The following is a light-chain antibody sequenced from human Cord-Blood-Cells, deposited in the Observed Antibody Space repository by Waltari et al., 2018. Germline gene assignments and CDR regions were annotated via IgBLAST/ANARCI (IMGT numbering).Light chain of an antibody. J-gene: IGLJ3*02. CDR3: SSYTSSSTLEV. Sequence: QSALTQPASVSGSPGQSFTISCTGTSSDVGGYNYVSWYQQHPGKAPKLMIYDVSNRPSGVSNRFSGSKSGNTVSLTISGLQAEDEADYYCSSYTSSSTLEVFGGGTKLTVL. CDR2: DVS. V-gene: IGLV2-14*01. CDR1: SSDVGGYNY.